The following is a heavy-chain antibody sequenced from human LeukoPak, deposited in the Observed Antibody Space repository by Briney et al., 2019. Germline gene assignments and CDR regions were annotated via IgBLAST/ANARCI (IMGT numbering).Heavy chain of an antibody. V-gene: IGHV1-2*02. CDR2: INPNSGGT. CDR1: GYTFTGYY. D-gene: IGHD3-22*01. J-gene: IGHJ4*02. Sequence: ASVRVSFKASGYTFTGYYMHWVRQAPGQGLEWMGWINPNSGGTNYAQKFQGRVTMTRDTSISTAYMELSRLRSDDTAVYYCASEGYYDSSAQGYWGQGTLVTVSS. CDR3: ASEGYYDSSAQGY.